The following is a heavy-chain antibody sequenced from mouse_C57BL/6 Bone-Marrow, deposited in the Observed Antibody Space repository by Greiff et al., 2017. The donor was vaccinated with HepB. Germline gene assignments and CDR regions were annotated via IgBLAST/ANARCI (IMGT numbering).Heavy chain of an antibody. Sequence: EVKLQESGPGLVKPSQSLSLTCSVTGYSITSGYYWNWIRQFPGNKLEWMGYISYDGSNNYNPSLKNRISITRDTSKNQFFLKLNSVTTEDTPTYYCAREGLGRNWGQGTLVTVSA. CDR1: GYSITSGYY. J-gene: IGHJ3*01. D-gene: IGHD4-1*01. CDR2: ISYDGSN. V-gene: IGHV3-6*01. CDR3: AREGLGRN.